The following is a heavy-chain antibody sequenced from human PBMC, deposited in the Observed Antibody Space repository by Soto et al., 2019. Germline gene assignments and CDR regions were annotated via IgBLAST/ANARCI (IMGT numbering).Heavy chain of an antibody. Sequence: ASVRVSCKASGYTFTSYYIHWVRQAPGQGLEWMGIINPSGGSTSYAQKFQGRVTMTRDTSTSTVYIELSSLRSEDTAVYYCARARISMVRGAPGWFDPWGQGTLVTVSS. CDR1: GYTFTSYY. CDR2: INPSGGST. D-gene: IGHD3-10*01. J-gene: IGHJ5*02. V-gene: IGHV1-46*03. CDR3: ARARISMVRGAPGWFDP.